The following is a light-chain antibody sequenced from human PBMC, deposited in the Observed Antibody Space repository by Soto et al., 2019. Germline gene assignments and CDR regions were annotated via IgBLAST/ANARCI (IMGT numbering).Light chain of an antibody. CDR2: WAS. V-gene: IGKV4-1*01. Sequence: DIVMTQSPDSLTVSLGERAAINCKSSKSVLNSSNNKNYLAWYQQKPGQPPKLLIYWASTRESGVPDRFSGSGSGPDFTLTISSLQAEDVAVYYCQQYYGTPITFGQGTRLEIK. CDR3: QQYYGTPIT. J-gene: IGKJ5*01. CDR1: KSVLNSSNNKNY.